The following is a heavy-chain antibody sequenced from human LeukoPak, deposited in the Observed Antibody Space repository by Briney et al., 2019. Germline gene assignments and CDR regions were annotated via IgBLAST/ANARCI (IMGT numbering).Heavy chain of an antibody. V-gene: IGHV4-34*01. Sequence: SETLSLTCAVYGGSFSGSYWSWIRQPPGKGLEWIGEINHSGSTNYIPSLKSRVTKSVDTSKNQFSLKLSSVTAAETAVYYCARRAYYYYGMDVWGQGTTVTVSS. J-gene: IGHJ6*02. CDR3: ARRAYYYYGMDV. CDR1: GGSFSGSY. CDR2: INHSGST.